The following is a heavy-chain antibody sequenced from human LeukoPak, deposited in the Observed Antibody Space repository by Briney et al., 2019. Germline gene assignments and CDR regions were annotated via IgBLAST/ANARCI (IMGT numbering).Heavy chain of an antibody. D-gene: IGHD6-19*01. CDR3: GRYSSGEYAAYFDF. J-gene: IGHJ4*02. CDR1: GGSISSSSYY. V-gene: IGHV4-39*07. Sequence: SETLSLTCTVSGGSISSSSYYWGWIRQPPGKGLEWIGSIYYSGSTYYNPSLKSRVTISVDTPKNQFSLKLTSVTAADTAVYHCGRYSSGEYAAYFDFWGRGILVTVSS. CDR2: IYYSGST.